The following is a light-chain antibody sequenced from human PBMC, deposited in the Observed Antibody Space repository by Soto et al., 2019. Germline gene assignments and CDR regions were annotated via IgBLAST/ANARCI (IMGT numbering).Light chain of an antibody. CDR2: KAS. CDR1: QSISSW. J-gene: IGKJ1*01. CDR3: QQYNDYPWT. Sequence: DIQMTQSPYTLSASVGDRVTITCRASQSISSWLAWYQQKPGKAPKRLIYKASSLESGGTSRFSGSGSGTEFTLTISSLQPDDFATYYCQQYNDYPWTFGQGTKVEIK. V-gene: IGKV1-5*03.